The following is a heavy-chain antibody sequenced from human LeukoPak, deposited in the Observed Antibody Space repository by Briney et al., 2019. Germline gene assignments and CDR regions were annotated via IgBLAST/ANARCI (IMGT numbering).Heavy chain of an antibody. V-gene: IGHV1-2*02. Sequence: SVKVSCKASGYTFIDYYMHWVRQAPGQGLEWMGWINPNSGGTNYAQKFQGRVTMTRDTSISTADMELSRLGSDDTAVYYCARVYCSGDCYPDAFDMWGQGTMVTISS. CDR3: ARVYCSGDCYPDAFDM. D-gene: IGHD2-21*02. J-gene: IGHJ3*02. CDR1: GYTFIDYY. CDR2: INPNSGGT.